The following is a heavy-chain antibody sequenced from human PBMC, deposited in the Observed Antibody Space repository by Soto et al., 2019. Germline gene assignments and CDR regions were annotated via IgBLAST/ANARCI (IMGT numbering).Heavy chain of an antibody. CDR3: ARDPLRNRVDTAMAPTAYGMDV. D-gene: IGHD5-18*01. Sequence: PSQTLSLTCAISGDNVSSNSAAWNWIRQSPSRGLEWLGRTYYRSKWYNDYAVSVKSRITINPDTSKNQFSLQLNSVTPEDTAVYYCARDPLRNRVDTAMAPTAYGMDVWGQGTTVTVSS. V-gene: IGHV6-1*01. CDR1: GDNVSSNSAA. J-gene: IGHJ6*02. CDR2: TYYRSKWYN.